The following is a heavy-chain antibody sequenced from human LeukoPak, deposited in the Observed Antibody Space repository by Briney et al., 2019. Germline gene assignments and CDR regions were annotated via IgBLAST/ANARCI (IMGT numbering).Heavy chain of an antibody. CDR1: GFTFSSYS. J-gene: IGHJ6*01. CDR2: ISSSSSYI. CDR3: AREDIVVVTSMAYNYGMDV. V-gene: IGHV3-21*01. D-gene: IGHD2-21*02. Sequence: GGSLRLSRAASGFTFSSYSMNWVRQAPGKGLEWVSSISSSSSYIYYADSVKGRFTISRDNAKNSLYLQMNSLRAEDTAVYYCAREDIVVVTSMAYNYGMDVWGQGTTVSASS.